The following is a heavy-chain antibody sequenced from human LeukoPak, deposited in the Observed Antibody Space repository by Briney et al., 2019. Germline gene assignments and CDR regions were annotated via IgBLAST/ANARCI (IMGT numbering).Heavy chain of an antibody. V-gene: IGHV3-21*01. D-gene: IGHD4-17*01. CDR3: ARGDYGANFPFDY. CDR2: ISSSSSYI. J-gene: IGHJ4*02. CDR1: GFTFSSYA. Sequence: PGGSLRLSCAASGFTFSSYAMSWVRQAPGEGLEWVSSISSSSSYIYYADSVKGRFTISRDNAKNSLYLQMNSLRAEDTAVYYCARGDYGANFPFDYWGQGTLVTVSS.